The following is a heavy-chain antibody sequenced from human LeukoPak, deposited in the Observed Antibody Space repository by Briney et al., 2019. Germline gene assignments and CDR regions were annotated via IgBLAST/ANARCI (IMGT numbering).Heavy chain of an antibody. D-gene: IGHD3-22*01. V-gene: IGHV3-30*02. Sequence: GGSLRLSCAASGFTFSSYGMHWVRQSPGKGLEWVAFIRYDGSSKYYADSVKGRFTISRDNSKNTLYLQMNSLRAEDTAVCYCARESESYDSSGSTFKYWGQGTLGTVSS. CDR1: GFTFSSYG. CDR2: IRYDGSSK. J-gene: IGHJ4*02. CDR3: ARESESYDSSGSTFKY.